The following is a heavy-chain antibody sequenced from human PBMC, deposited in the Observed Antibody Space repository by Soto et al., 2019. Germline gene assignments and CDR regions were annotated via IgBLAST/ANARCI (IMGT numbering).Heavy chain of an antibody. CDR2: ISYDGSNK. V-gene: IGHV3-30*03. CDR3: SFEGINYGDYRSDAFDI. CDR1: GFTFSSYG. D-gene: IGHD4-17*01. J-gene: IGHJ3*02. Sequence: QVQLVESGGGVVQPGRSLRLSCAASGFTFSSYGMHWVRQAPGKGLEWVAVISYDGSNKYYADSVKGRFTISRDNSKNTLYLQVNSLSAEDTAVYDCSFEGINYGDYRSDAFDIRGQGTTVTVSS.